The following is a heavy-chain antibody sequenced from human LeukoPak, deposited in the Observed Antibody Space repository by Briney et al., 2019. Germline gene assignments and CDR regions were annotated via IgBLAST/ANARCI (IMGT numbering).Heavy chain of an antibody. CDR3: ARECHHVFDY. V-gene: IGHV4-4*07. CDR2: IYTRGSA. J-gene: IGHJ4*02. Sequence: PSETLSLPCTLCGDSIKPYSWSWLRQPAGKGLEWIGHIYTRGSANYNPSLKSRVTMSVDTSKNQFSLRLSSVTAADTAIYYCARECHHVFDYWGQGILVTVSS. CDR1: GDSIKPYS.